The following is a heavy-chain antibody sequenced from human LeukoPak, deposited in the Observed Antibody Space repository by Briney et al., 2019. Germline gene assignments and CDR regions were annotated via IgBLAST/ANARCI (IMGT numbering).Heavy chain of an antibody. CDR2: ISWNSGSI. Sequence: PGGSLRLSCAASGFNFDDYAMHWVRQAPGKGLEWVSGISWNSGSIGYADSVKGRFTISRDNAKNSLYLQMNSLRAEDTALYYCAKDIATGNRLYYFDYWGQGTLVTVSS. V-gene: IGHV3-9*01. CDR1: GFNFDDYA. CDR3: AKDIATGNRLYYFDY. D-gene: IGHD1-14*01. J-gene: IGHJ4*02.